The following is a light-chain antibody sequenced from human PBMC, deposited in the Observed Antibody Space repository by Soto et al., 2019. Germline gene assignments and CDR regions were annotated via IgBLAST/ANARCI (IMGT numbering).Light chain of an antibody. CDR2: AAS. V-gene: IGKV1-39*01. CDR1: QSISSY. CDR3: QQSYSTPT. J-gene: IGKJ4*01. Sequence: DIQMTPSPSSLSASVGDRVNITCRASQSISSYLNWYQQTPGKAPKLLIYAASSLQSGVPSRFSGSGSGTDFTLTISSLQPEDFATYYCQQSYSTPTFGGGTKVDIK.